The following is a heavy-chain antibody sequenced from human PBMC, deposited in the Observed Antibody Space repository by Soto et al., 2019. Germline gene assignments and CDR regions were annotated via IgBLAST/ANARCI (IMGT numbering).Heavy chain of an antibody. CDR1: GFTFSNFG. V-gene: IGHV3-30*03. Sequence: PGGSLRLSCAASGFTFSNFGMHWVRQAPGKGLEWVALISYDGSNRYYADSVKGRFTISRDTSKNTVYLEMNSLRAEDTAVYYCARDPSSITIFGVVTSYGMDVWGQGTTVTVSS. J-gene: IGHJ6*02. CDR2: ISYDGSNR. CDR3: ARDPSSITIFGVVTSYGMDV. D-gene: IGHD3-3*01.